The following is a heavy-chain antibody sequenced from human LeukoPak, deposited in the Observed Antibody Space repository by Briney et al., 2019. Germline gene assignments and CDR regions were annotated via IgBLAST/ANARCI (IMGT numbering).Heavy chain of an antibody. CDR2: ISGSGVST. CDR3: ARVMITFGGVIVPGDY. D-gene: IGHD3-16*02. V-gene: IGHV3-23*01. J-gene: IGHJ4*02. Sequence: PGGSLRLSCAASGFTFSSYAMSWVRQAPGKGLEWVSAISGSGVSTYYADSVKGRFTISRDNAKNSLYLQMNSLRAEDTAVYYCARVMITFGGVIVPGDYWGQGTLVTVSS. CDR1: GFTFSSYA.